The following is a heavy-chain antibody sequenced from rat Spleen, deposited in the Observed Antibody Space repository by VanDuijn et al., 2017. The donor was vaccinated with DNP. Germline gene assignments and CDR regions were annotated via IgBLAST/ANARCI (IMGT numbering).Heavy chain of an antibody. V-gene: IGHV3-3*01. CDR2: INSAGST. CDR3: ARWSDYFDY. Sequence: EVQLQESGPGLLKPSQSLSLTCSVTGYSITSSSRWNWIRRFPGNKLEWMGYINSAGSTDYNPSLKSRISITRDTSKNQLFLHLNSVTTEDTATYYCARWSDYFDYWGQGVMVTVSS. D-gene: IGHD4-2*01. J-gene: IGHJ2*01. CDR1: GYSITSSSR.